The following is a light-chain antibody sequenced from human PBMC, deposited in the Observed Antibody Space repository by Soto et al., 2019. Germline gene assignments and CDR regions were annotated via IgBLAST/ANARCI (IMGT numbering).Light chain of an antibody. CDR2: GAS. CDR3: QQYNDWPRT. CDR1: QSVSSN. Sequence: EIVMTQSPATLSVSPGERATLSCRASQSVSSNLAWYQQKPGQAPRLLIYGASTRATGIPATFSGGGSGTEFTLTISSLQSEDFAVYYCQQYNDWPRTFGQGTKLEIK. V-gene: IGKV3-15*01. J-gene: IGKJ2*01.